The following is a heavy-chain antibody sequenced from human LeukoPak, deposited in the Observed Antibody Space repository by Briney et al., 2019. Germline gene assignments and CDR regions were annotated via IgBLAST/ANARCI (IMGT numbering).Heavy chain of an antibody. CDR1: GYTFTNYG. V-gene: IGHV1-46*01. CDR2: INPSDGVI. Sequence: ASVKVSCKASGYTFTNYGITWVRQAPGQGLEWMGIINPSDGVIDYAQKFQDRVTMTRDTSTSTVYMELSSLRSEDTAVYYCARRGSGSYVLDYWGQGTLVTVSS. CDR3: ARRGSGSYVLDY. J-gene: IGHJ4*02. D-gene: IGHD3-10*01.